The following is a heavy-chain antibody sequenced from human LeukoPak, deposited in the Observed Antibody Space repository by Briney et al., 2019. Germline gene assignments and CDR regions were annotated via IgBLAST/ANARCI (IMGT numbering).Heavy chain of an antibody. CDR1: GGSISRYY. V-gene: IGHV4-59*12. D-gene: IGHD3-22*01. J-gene: IGHJ4*02. CDR2: IYHTGST. CDR3: AKGGQYYYDSSAHYY. Sequence: SETLSLTCTVSGGSISRYYWSWIRQPPGKGLEWIGYIYHTGSTNYNPSLKSRVTISVDTSKNQFSLKLSSVTAADTAVYFCAKGGQYYYDSSAHYYWGQGILVTVSS.